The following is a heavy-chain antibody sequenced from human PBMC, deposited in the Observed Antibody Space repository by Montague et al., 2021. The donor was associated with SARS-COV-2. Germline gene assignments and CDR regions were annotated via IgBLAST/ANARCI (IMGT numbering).Heavy chain of an antibody. J-gene: IGHJ6*02. CDR3: ARDPWRITIFGVVTRYGMDV. D-gene: IGHD3-3*01. CDR1: GGSVSSGSYY. Sequence: SETLSLTCIVSGGSVSSGSYYWCWIRQPPGEVLGWIGYIYYSGSTNYNPSLKSRVTISVDTSKNQFSLKLSSVTAADTAVYYCARDPWRITIFGVVTRYGMDVWGQGTTVTVSS. V-gene: IGHV4-61*01. CDR2: IYYSGST.